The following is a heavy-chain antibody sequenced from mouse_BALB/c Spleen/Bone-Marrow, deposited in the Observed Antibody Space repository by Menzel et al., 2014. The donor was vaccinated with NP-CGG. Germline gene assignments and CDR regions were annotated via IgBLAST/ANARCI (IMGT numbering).Heavy chain of an antibody. CDR2: INPGSGGT. D-gene: IGHD2-4*01. V-gene: IGHV1-54*01. Sequence: QVQLQQSGAELVRPGTSVKVSCKASGYAFTNYLIEWVKQRPGQGLEWIGVINPGSGGTNYNEKLKGKATLTADKSSSTAYMQLSSLTSDDSAVYFCAREMIKGFAYWAKGLWSLSLQ. CDR1: GYAFTNYL. J-gene: IGHJ3*01. CDR3: AREMIKGFAY.